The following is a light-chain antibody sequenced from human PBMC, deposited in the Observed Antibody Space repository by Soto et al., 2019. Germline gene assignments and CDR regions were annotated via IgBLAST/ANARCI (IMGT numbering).Light chain of an antibody. CDR2: DAS. V-gene: IGKV3-20*01. CDR3: QQYGSSTGYT. Sequence: ENLLTQSPGTLSLSPGERATLSCRASQSVTSSQLAWYQQRPGQAPRLLIYDASTRAAGIPYRFSGSGSGTDFTLTISRLEPEDFAVYYCQQYGSSTGYTFGQGTKLEIK. CDR1: QSVTSSQ. J-gene: IGKJ2*01.